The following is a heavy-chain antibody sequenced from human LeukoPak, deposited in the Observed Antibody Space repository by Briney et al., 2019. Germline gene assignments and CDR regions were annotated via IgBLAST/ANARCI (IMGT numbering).Heavy chain of an antibody. J-gene: IGHJ4*02. D-gene: IGHD4-17*01. CDR3: ARSRTYGDYGRGLDY. CDR2: INTDGFST. CDR1: GFISSSYW. Sequence: GGSLRLSCAASGFISSSYWMHWVRLPPGKGLVYIACINTDGFSTSYADSVKGRFTISRDNAKNTLYLQMNSLRAEDAAVYYCARSRTYGDYGRGLDYWGQGTLVTVSS. V-gene: IGHV3-74*01.